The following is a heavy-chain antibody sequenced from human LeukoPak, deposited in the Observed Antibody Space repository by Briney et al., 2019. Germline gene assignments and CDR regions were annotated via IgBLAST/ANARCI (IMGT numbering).Heavy chain of an antibody. D-gene: IGHD2-2*01. CDR1: GYTFTSYA. Sequence: ASVKVSCKASGYTFTSYAMHWVRQAPGQRLEWMGWINAGNGNTKYSQKFQGRVTMTRNTSISTAYMELSSLRSEDTAVYYCATKGIVPAALGPYYYYMDVWGKGTTVTVSS. CDR2: INAGNGNT. CDR3: ATKGIVPAALGPYYYYMDV. V-gene: IGHV1-3*01. J-gene: IGHJ6*03.